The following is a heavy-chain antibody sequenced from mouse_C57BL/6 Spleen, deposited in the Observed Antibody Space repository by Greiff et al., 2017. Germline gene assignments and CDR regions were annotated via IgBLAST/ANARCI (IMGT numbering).Heavy chain of an antibody. V-gene: IGHV5-6*02. CDR1: GFTFSSYG. CDR3: ARRGDYEAYARDY. Sequence: DVKLVESGGDLVKPGGSLKLSCAASGFTFSSYGMSWVRQTPDKRLEWVATISSGGSYTYYPDSVKGRFTISRDNAKNTLYLQRSSLRSEDTAMYYCARRGDYEAYARDYGGQGTSVTVSS. D-gene: IGHD2-4*01. CDR2: ISSGGSYT. J-gene: IGHJ4*01.